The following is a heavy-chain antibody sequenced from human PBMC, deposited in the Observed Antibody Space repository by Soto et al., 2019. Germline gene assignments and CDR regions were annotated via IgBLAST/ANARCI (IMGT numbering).Heavy chain of an antibody. D-gene: IGHD3-10*01. CDR1: GFTFSSYG. CDR2: IWYDGSNK. CDR3: GTYYYGSGSYG. V-gene: IGHV3-33*01. Sequence: QVQLVESGGGVVQPGRSLRLSCAASGFTFSSYGMHWVRQAPGKGLEWVAVIWYDGSNKYYADSVKGRFTISRDNSKNTLYLQMYSLRAEDTAVYYCGTYYYGSGSYGWGQGTLVTVSS. J-gene: IGHJ4*02.